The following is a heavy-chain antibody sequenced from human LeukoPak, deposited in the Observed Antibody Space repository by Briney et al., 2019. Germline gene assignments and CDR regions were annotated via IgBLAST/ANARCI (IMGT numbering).Heavy chain of an antibody. V-gene: IGHV3-30*03. Sequence: GRSLRLSCAGSGLTFSTYGMHWVRQAPGKGLEWVSTISNDGNRKYYAVSVKGRFIISRDNSKNTLYLRLNSLTVEDTAMYYCARDPPDCSGGNCFSGGMDVWGQGITVTVFS. CDR2: ISNDGNRK. D-gene: IGHD2-15*01. CDR3: ARDPPDCSGGNCFSGGMDV. J-gene: IGHJ6*02. CDR1: GLTFSTYG.